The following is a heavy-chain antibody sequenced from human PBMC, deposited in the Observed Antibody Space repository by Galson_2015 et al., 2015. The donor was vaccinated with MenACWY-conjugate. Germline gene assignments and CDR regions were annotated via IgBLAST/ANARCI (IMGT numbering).Heavy chain of an antibody. J-gene: IGHJ4*02. D-gene: IGHD7-27*01. Sequence: SETLSLTCTVSGGSISSHYWSWFRQPPGKGLEWIAYIRDTGSLKDNPSLKSRVTMSADKSNNQFSLRLISVTAADTAVYYCERLPTWGSSFGYFDYWGQGILVAVSS. CDR3: ERLPTWGSSFGYFDY. CDR2: IRDTGSL. CDR1: GGSISSHY. V-gene: IGHV4-59*08.